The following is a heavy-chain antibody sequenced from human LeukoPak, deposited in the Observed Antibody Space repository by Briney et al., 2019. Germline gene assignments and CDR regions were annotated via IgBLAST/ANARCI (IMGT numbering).Heavy chain of an antibody. Sequence: PSETLSLTCTVSGGSISSSSYYWGWIRQPPGTGPEWIGSIYYSGSTYYNPSLKSRVTISVDTSKNQFSLKLSSVTAADTAVYYCASSLPPNPFDYWGQGTLVTVSS. CDR3: ASSLPPNPFDY. J-gene: IGHJ4*02. CDR1: GGSISSSSYY. CDR2: IYYSGST. V-gene: IGHV4-39*01.